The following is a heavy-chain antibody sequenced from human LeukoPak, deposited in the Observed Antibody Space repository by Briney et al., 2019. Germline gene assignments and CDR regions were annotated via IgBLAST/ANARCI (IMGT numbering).Heavy chain of an antibody. D-gene: IGHD4-17*01. J-gene: IGHJ4*02. CDR3: AKDNYDYGDYDGGDY. V-gene: IGHV3-30*02. CDR1: GFTFSSYG. Sequence: GGSLRLSCAASGFTFSSYGMHWVRQAPGKGLEWVAFIRYDGSNKYYADSVKGRFTISRDNSRDTLHLQMNSLRAEDTAVYYCAKDNYDYGDYDGGDYWGQGTLVTVSS. CDR2: IRYDGSNK.